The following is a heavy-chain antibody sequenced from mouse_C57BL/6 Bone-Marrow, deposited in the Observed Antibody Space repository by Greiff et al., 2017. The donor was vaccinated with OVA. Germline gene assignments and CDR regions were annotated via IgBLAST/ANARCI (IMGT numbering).Heavy chain of an antibody. CDR1: GFNIKDDY. J-gene: IGHJ1*03. CDR2: IDPDDGGT. CDR3: TYYGGYFWYFDV. V-gene: IGHV14-4*01. D-gene: IGHD2-3*01. Sequence: VQLQQSGAELVRPGASVKLSCEASGFNIKDDYMHWVKQRPEQGLEWIGGIDPDDGGTEYASKFQGKATITADTSSNTAYLQLCSLTSVDTSVDYCTYYGGYFWYFDVWGTGPTVTVSA.